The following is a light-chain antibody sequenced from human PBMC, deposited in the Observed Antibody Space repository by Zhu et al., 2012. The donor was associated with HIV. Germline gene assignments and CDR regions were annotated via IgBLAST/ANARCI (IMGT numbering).Light chain of an antibody. V-gene: IGKV1-NL1*01. CDR3: QQYYSTPPLT. Sequence: DIQMTQSPSSLPASVGDRVTITCRATQDISNSLAWYQQKPGKAPELLVYGSSTLETGVPSRFSGSGSGTVYTLTISSLQPEDFATYYCQQYYSTPPLTFGGGTKVEIK. CDR1: QDISNS. CDR2: GSS. J-gene: IGKJ4*01.